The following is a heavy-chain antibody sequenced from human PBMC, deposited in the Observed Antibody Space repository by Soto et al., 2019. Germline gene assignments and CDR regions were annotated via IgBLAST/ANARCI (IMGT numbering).Heavy chain of an antibody. V-gene: IGHV1-69*13. D-gene: IGHD6-13*01. CDR1: GGTFSSYA. CDR2: IIPIFGTA. Sequence: EASVKVSCKASGGTFSSYAISWARQAPGQGLEWMGGIIPIFGTANYAQKFQGRVTITADESTSTAYMELSSLRSEDTAVYYCARDGIAAAGTISWFDPWGQGTLVTVS. CDR3: ARDGIAAAGTISWFDP. J-gene: IGHJ5*02.